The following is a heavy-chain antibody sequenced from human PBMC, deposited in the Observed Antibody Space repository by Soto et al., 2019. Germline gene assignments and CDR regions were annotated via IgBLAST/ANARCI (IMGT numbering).Heavy chain of an antibody. V-gene: IGHV3-23*01. CDR2: IGGGGGRT. J-gene: IGHJ4*02. CDR1: GFSFRNYA. D-gene: IGHD6-13*01. Sequence: GGSLRLSCAASGFSFRNYAMSWVRQAPGKGLEWVSAIGGGGGRTYYAESVKGRFTISRDNSKNTLYLQMNSLRAEDTAIYYCARTGNGFEQQLGEANSWGRGT. CDR3: ARTGNGFEQQLGEANS.